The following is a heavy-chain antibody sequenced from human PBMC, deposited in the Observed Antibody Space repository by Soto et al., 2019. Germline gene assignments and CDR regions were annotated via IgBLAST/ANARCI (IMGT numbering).Heavy chain of an antibody. V-gene: IGHV4-61*01. J-gene: IGHJ3*02. D-gene: IGHD2-21*01. Sequence: PSETLSLTCSVSGGSISSGYYYWSWIRQPPGKGLEWIGYIYYSGSTNYNPSLKSRVTISVDTSKNQFSLKLSSVTAADTAVYYCARVGRKRGESRSAFDIWGKGTMVTVSS. CDR1: GGSISSGYYY. CDR2: IYYSGST. CDR3: ARVGRKRGESRSAFDI.